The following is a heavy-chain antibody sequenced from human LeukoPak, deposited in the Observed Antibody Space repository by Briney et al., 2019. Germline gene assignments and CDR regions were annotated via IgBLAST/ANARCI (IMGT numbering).Heavy chain of an antibody. V-gene: IGHV3-30*18. Sequence: PGGSLRLSCAAFGFTFSSYGMHWVRQAPGKGLEWVAVISYDGSNKYYADSVKGRFTISRDNSKNTLYLQMNSLRAEDTAVYYCAKVVTAYAFDIWGQGTMVTVSS. D-gene: IGHD2-21*02. J-gene: IGHJ3*02. CDR1: GFTFSSYG. CDR2: ISYDGSNK. CDR3: AKVVTAYAFDI.